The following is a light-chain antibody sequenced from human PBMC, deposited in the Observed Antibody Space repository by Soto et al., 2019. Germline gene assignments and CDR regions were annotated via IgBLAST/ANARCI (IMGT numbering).Light chain of an antibody. CDR3: TSWTTSTTMI. CDR2: YVN. Sequence: QSALTQPASVSGSPGQSITISCTGTSSDIGDYNFVSWYQQHPGKAPKLMLYYVNIRPSGVSDRFSGSKSGNTASLTISGLQAEDEADYFCTSWTTSTTMIFGGETKRTVL. J-gene: IGLJ2*01. CDR1: SSDIGDYNF. V-gene: IGLV2-14*03.